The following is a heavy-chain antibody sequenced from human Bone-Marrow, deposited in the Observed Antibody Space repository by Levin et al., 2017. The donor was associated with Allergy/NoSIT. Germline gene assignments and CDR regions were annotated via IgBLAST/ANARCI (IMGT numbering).Heavy chain of an antibody. Sequence: SETLSLTCTVSGGSISSGGYYWSWIRQHPGKGLEWIGYIYYSGSTYYNPSLKSRVTISVDTSKNQFSLKLSSVTAADTAVYYCARVGASVGETYYYDSSGYPFFDYWGQGTLVTVSS. D-gene: IGHD3-22*01. CDR1: GGSISSGGYY. J-gene: IGHJ4*02. CDR3: ARVGASVGETYYYDSSGYPFFDY. V-gene: IGHV4-31*03. CDR2: IYYSGST.